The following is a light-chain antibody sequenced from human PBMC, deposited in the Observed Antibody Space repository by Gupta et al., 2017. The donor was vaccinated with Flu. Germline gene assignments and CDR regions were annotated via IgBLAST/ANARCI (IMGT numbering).Light chain of an antibody. J-gene: IGKJ1*01. Sequence: PDFQSVTPKEKVTITCRASQNIGTSLNWYQQKPDQSPKLLIKYASQSFSGVPSRFSGSGSGTDFTLTINGLEPEDAATYYCHQSSNLPWTFGQGTXVEIK. CDR2: YAS. CDR1: QNIGTS. V-gene: IGKV6-21*01. CDR3: HQSSNLPWT.